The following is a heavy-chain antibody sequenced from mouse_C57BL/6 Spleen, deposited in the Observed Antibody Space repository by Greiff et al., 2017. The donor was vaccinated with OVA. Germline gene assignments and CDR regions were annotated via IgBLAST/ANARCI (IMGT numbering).Heavy chain of an antibody. CDR1: GFSLTSYG. Sequence: VQLVESGPGLVQPSQSLSITCTVSGFSLTSYGVHWVRQSPGKGLEWLGVIWSGGSTDYNAAFISRLSISKDNSKSQVFFKMNSLQADDTAIYYCARNEEDYARDYGGQGTSVTVSS. V-gene: IGHV2-2*01. CDR2: IWSGGST. J-gene: IGHJ4*01. CDR3: ARNEEDYARDY.